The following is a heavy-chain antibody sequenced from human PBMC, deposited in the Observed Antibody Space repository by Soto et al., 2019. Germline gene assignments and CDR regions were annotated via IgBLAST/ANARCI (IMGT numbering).Heavy chain of an antibody. CDR2: IIPIFGTA. J-gene: IGHJ6*02. D-gene: IGHD3-3*01. CDR3: ARERDFWSGYYYGVDV. Sequence: SVKFSCKASGGTFSSYAISWVRQAPGQGLEWMGGIIPIFGTANYAQKFQGRVTITADKSTSTAYMELSSLRSEDTAVYYCARERDFWSGYYYGVDVWGQGTTVTVSS. CDR1: GGTFSSYA. V-gene: IGHV1-69*06.